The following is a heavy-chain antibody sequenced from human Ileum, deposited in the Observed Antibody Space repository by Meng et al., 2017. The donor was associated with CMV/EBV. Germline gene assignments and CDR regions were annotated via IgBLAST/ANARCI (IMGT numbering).Heavy chain of an antibody. V-gene: IGHV4-39*07. D-gene: IGHD3-10*01. Sequence: PQLQESGPGLVKPSETLSLTCTVSGGSISSSLYYWGWIRQPPGKGLEWIGTISYSGTAFYNLSLKSRVAISIDTSKFQFSLKLSSVTATDTAVYYCARDSTYPSGLDYWGQGTLVTVSS. CDR1: GGSISSSLYY. J-gene: IGHJ4*02. CDR3: ARDSTYPSGLDY. CDR2: ISYSGTA.